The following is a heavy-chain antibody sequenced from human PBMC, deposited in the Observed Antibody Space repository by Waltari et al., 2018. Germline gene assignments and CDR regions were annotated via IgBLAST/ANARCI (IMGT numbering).Heavy chain of an antibody. J-gene: IGHJ4*02. D-gene: IGHD1-26*01. V-gene: IGHV1-24*01. CDR1: GYTLTELS. CDR2: FEPKEGET. CDR3: ATVRRELIPQRSFDY. Sequence: QVQLVQSGAEVKKSGASVKVSCKVSGYTLTELSMHWVRQAPGKGLEWMGGFEPKEGETINEKKGQGRVTMTEETATDTAYMELSSLRSEDTAVYYCATVRRELIPQRSFDYWGQGTLVTVSS.